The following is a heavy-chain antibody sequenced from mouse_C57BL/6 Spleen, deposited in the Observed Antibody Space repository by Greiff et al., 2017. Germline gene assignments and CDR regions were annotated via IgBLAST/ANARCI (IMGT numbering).Heavy chain of an antibody. V-gene: IGHV5-6*02. CDR1: GFTFSSYG. CDR2: ISSGGSYT. CDR3: ARGAYGSSQFGY. J-gene: IGHJ2*01. Sequence: EVMLVESGGDLVKPGGSLKLSCAASGFTFSSYGMSWVRQTPDKRLEWVATISSGGSYTYYPDSVKGRFTISRDNAKNTLYLQMSSLKAEDTAMCYWARGAYGSSQFGYWGQGTTLSVST. D-gene: IGHD1-1*01.